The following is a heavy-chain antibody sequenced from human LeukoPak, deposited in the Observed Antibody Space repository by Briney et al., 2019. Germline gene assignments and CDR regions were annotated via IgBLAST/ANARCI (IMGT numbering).Heavy chain of an antibody. CDR1: QFTFNGSW. V-gene: IGHV3-7*01. Sequence: PGGSLRLSCADSQFTFNGSWMNWVRQAPGKGLEWVANMDPTGSQKRYVDSVRGRFTISKDNPGASLYLDMHSLRAEDPAIYYCAIWTSGNYWGQGTLVTVSS. D-gene: IGHD1-1*01. CDR2: MDPTGSQK. CDR3: AIWTSGNY. J-gene: IGHJ4*02.